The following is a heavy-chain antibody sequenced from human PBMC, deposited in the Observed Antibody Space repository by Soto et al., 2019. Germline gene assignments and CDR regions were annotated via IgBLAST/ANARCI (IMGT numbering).Heavy chain of an antibody. D-gene: IGHD5-12*01. CDR2: ISGSGGST. J-gene: IGHJ4*02. Sequence: PGGSLRLSCAASGFTFSSYAMSWVRQAPGKGLEWVSAISGSGGSTYYADSVKGRFTISRDNSKNTLYLQMNSLRAEDTAVYYCAKDRYSGYEMATSWFDYWGQGTLVTVSS. CDR1: GFTFSSYA. CDR3: AKDRYSGYEMATSWFDY. V-gene: IGHV3-23*01.